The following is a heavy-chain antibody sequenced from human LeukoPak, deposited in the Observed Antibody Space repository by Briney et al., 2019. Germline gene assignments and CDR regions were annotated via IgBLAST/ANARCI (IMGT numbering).Heavy chain of an antibody. CDR3: ARGQGDAWSGYVLNV. CDR2: MDHSGST. J-gene: IGHJ6*04. V-gene: IGHV4-34*01. CDR1: GGAFSGNY. D-gene: IGHD3-3*01. Sequence: SETLSVTCAVYGGAFSGNYWSWIRQPPGKGLGWIGEMDHSGSTNYNPSLKSRVTISVDTSKNHFSLKLSSVTAADTAVYYCARGQGDAWSGYVLNVWGEGTTVTVSS.